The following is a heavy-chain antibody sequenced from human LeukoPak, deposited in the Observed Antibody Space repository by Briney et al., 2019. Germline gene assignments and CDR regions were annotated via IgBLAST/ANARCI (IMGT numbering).Heavy chain of an antibody. CDR3: ASIPLLWFGELFPDY. D-gene: IGHD3-10*01. CDR1: GFTFSDYY. CDR2: ISSSGSTI. V-gene: IGHV3-11*04. J-gene: IGHJ4*02. Sequence: PGGSLRLSCAASGFTFSDYYMSWIRQAPGKGLERVAYISSSGSTIYYADSVKGRFTISRDDAKNSLYLQMNSLRAEVTAVYYCASIPLLWFGELFPDYWGPGTLVTVSS.